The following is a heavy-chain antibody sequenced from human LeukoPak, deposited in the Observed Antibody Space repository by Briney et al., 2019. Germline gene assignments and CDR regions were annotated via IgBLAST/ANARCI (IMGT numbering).Heavy chain of an antibody. Sequence: PGGSLRLSCAASGFTVSSNYMSWVRQAPGKGLEWVSVIYSGGSTYYADSMKGRFTISRDNSKNTLYLQMNSLRAEDTAVYYCARDSERWASRSPSGRGYFDYWGQGTLVTVSS. J-gene: IGHJ4*02. CDR2: IYSGGST. V-gene: IGHV3-66*01. CDR1: GFTVSSNY. CDR3: ARDSERWASRSPSGRGYFDY. D-gene: IGHD1-1*01.